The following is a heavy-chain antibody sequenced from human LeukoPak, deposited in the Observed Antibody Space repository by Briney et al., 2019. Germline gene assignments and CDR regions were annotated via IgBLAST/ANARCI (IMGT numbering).Heavy chain of an antibody. CDR1: GFTFSSYA. J-gene: IGHJ4*02. V-gene: IGHV3-30*04. CDR3: TTDLDDYGDYSVDY. D-gene: IGHD4-17*01. CDR2: ISYDGSNK. Sequence: GGSLRLSCAASGFTFSSYAMHWVRQAPGKGLEWVAVISYDGSNKYYADSVKGRFTISRDNSKNTLYLQMNSLKTEDTAVYYCTTDLDDYGDYSVDYWGQGTLVTVSS.